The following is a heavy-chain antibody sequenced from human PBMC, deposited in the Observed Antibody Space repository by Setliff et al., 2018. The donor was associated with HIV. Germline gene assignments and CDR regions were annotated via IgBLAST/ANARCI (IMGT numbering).Heavy chain of an antibody. CDR2: IYSGGTT. V-gene: IGHV3-53*05. D-gene: IGHD5-12*01. Sequence: PGGSLRLSCAASGFSVSFSFMSWVRQAPGKGLEWVSIIYSGGTTYYADSVKGRFTISRDSSKNTLYLQMKSLRAEDTAVYYCAKEGEWQRSRGYMDVWGKGTTVTVSS. CDR3: AKEGEWQRSRGYMDV. CDR1: GFSVSFSF. J-gene: IGHJ6*03.